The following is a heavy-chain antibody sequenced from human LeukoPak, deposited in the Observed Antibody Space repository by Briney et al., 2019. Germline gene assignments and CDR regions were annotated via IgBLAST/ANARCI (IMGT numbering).Heavy chain of an antibody. CDR3: AHGTTVVTCES. J-gene: IGHJ5*02. CDR1: GFSLNTLGVA. Sequence: SGPTLVKPTQTLTLTCTFSGFSLNTLGVAVSWTRQAPGKALEWLALIYWDDDKRYTPSLKSRLTITKDTSKNQVVLTMTNMDPVDTATYYCAHGTTVVTCESWGQGTLVTVSS. D-gene: IGHD4-23*01. CDR2: IYWDDDK. V-gene: IGHV2-5*02.